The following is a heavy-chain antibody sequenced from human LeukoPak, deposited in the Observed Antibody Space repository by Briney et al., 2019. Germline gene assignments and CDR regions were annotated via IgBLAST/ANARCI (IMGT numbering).Heavy chain of an antibody. Sequence: GGSLRLSCAASGFTFSSYWMHWVRQAPGKGLEWVSLISWDGGSTYYADSVKGRFTISRDNSKNSLYLQMNSLRAEDTALYYCAKGDYDSSGYSLDYWGQGTLVTVSS. CDR1: GFTFSSYW. V-gene: IGHV3-43D*03. CDR3: AKGDYDSSGYSLDY. D-gene: IGHD3-22*01. J-gene: IGHJ4*02. CDR2: ISWDGGST.